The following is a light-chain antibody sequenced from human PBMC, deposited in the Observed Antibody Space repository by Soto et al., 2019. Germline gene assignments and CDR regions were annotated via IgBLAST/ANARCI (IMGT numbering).Light chain of an antibody. V-gene: IGKV3-15*01. J-gene: IGKJ1*01. Sequence: EIVMTQTTVTLALSPGERATLSCRAGEGVSSNLAWYQQKPGQAPRLLVYGASTRATGVPARFTGSGSGTEFTLTISSLQFDDSAVYYCQQYNNWWTFGQGTKVDI. CDR1: EGVSSN. CDR2: GAS. CDR3: QQYNNWWT.